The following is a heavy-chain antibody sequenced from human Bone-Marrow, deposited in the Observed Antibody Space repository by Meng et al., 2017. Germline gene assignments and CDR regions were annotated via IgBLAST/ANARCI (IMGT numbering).Heavy chain of an antibody. Sequence: VQLGESGAGVKKPGASVNVSCKASGYTFTGYYMHWVRQAPGQGLEWMGRINPNSGGTNYAQKFQGRVTMTRDTSISTAYMELSRLRSDDTAVYYCASLAIFGVVIRDYWGQGTLVTVSS. D-gene: IGHD3-3*01. CDR3: ASLAIFGVVIRDY. V-gene: IGHV1-2*06. J-gene: IGHJ4*02. CDR2: INPNSGGT. CDR1: GYTFTGYY.